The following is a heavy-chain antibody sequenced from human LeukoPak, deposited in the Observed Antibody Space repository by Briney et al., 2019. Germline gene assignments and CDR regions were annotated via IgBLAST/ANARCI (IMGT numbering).Heavy chain of an antibody. CDR2: INPNSGGT. Sequence: ASVKVSCKASGYAFTGYYMHWVRQAPGQGLEWMGWINPNSGGTNYAQKFQGRVTMTRDTSISTAYMELSRLRSDDTAVYYCARGGSIAAAANSYYMDVWGKGTTVTVSS. CDR1: GYAFTGYY. CDR3: ARGGSIAAAANSYYMDV. J-gene: IGHJ6*03. V-gene: IGHV1-2*02. D-gene: IGHD6-13*01.